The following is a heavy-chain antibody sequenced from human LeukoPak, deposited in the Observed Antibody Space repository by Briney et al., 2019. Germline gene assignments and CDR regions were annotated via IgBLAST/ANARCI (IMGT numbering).Heavy chain of an antibody. CDR3: AKVGSSAVDWFDP. CDR2: IYYSRST. J-gene: IGHJ5*02. Sequence: SEALSLTCTVSGYSISSGCYWAWIRQPPGKGLEWIASIYYSRSTYYNPSLKSRVAISVDTSQNQFSLKVTSVTAADTAVYYCAKVGSSAVDWFDPWGQGTLVTASS. CDR1: GYSISSGCY. V-gene: IGHV4-38-2*02. D-gene: IGHD6-25*01.